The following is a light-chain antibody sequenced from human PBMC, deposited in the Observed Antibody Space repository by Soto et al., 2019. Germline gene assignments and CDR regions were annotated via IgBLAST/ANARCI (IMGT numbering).Light chain of an antibody. J-gene: IGKJ1*01. CDR1: QSVSSY. Sequence: EIVLTQSPDTLSLSPGERATLSCRASQSVSSYLAWYQQKPGQAPRLLIYDASSRATGIPARFSGTGSGTELTLTISSLKSEDFALYYCQQYNDWPLTFGQGTKVDI. CDR3: QQYNDWPLT. V-gene: IGKV3-11*01. CDR2: DAS.